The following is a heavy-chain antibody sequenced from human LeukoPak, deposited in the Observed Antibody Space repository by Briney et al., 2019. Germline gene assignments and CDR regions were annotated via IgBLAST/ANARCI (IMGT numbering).Heavy chain of an antibody. CDR1: GFTFSSYS. Sequence: GGSLRLSCAASGFTFSSYSMNWVRQAPGKGLEWVSYISSSSTIYYADSVKGRFTISRDNAKNSLYLQMNSLRAEDTAVYYCARVTVITSFDYWGQGTLVTVSS. V-gene: IGHV3-48*01. CDR3: ARVTVITSFDY. J-gene: IGHJ4*02. CDR2: ISSSSTI. D-gene: IGHD4-17*01.